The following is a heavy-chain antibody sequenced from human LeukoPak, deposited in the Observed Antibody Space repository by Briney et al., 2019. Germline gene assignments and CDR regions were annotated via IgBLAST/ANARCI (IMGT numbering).Heavy chain of an antibody. V-gene: IGHV4-4*02. J-gene: IGHJ5*02. CDR2: IYHSGST. Sequence: SETLSLTCAVSGGSISSSNWWTWVRQPPGKGLEWIGEIYHSGSTNYKSSLKSRVTISVDKSKNQFSLKLSSVTAADTAVYYCARTVRGVIFFDPWGQGTLVTVSS. D-gene: IGHD3-10*01. CDR3: ARTVRGVIFFDP. CDR1: GGSISSSNW.